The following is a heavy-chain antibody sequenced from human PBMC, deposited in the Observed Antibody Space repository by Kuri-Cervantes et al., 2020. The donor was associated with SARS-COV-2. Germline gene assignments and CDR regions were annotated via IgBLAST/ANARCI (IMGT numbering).Heavy chain of an antibody. D-gene: IGHD2-2*01. CDR2: ISSSSSYI. V-gene: IGHV3-21*01. CDR1: GFTFSSYS. J-gene: IGHJ6*03. CDR3: ARDQHCSSTSCYYYYMDV. Sequence: GESLKISCAASGFTFSSYSMNWVRQAPGKGLEWVSSISSSSSYIYYADSVKGRFTISRDNAKNSLYLQMNSLRDEDTAVYYCARDQHCSSTSCYYYYMDVWGKGTTVTVSS.